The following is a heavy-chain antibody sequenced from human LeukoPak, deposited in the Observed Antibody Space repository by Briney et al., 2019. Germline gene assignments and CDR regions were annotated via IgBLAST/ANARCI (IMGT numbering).Heavy chain of an antibody. CDR2: FDPEDGET. V-gene: IGHV1-24*01. CDR3: ATDLPTVTTRWTFDY. D-gene: IGHD4-17*01. J-gene: IGHJ4*02. Sequence: ASVKVSCKVSGYTLTELSMHWVRQAPGKGLEWMGGFDPEDGETIYAQKFQGRVTMTEDTSTDTAYMELSSLRSEDTAVYYCATDLPTVTTRWTFDYWGQGTLVTVSS. CDR1: GYTLTELS.